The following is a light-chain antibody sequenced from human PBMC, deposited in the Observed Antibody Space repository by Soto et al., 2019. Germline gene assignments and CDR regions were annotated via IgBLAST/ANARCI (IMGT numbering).Light chain of an antibody. CDR3: QQYGSLWT. V-gene: IGKV3-20*01. CDR2: SAS. J-gene: IGKJ1*01. CDR1: QVVTSSY. Sequence: EIVLTQSPGTLALSPGERATLSCRASQVVTSSYVAWYQQRPDLAPRLLIYSASSRATGIPDRFSGSGSGRDFTLTISRLEPGDFAVYFCQQYGSLWTFGQGTKVEIK.